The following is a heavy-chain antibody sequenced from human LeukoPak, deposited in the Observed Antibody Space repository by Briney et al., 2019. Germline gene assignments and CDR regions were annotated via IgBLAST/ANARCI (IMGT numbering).Heavy chain of an antibody. CDR3: APLTSGSYGN. Sequence: GGSLRLSCVASGFTFSSYAMSWVRQAPGKGLEWVSAISGSGGSTYYADSVKGRFTISRDNSKNTLYLQLDSLRAEDTAVFYCAPLTSGSYGNWGQGTLVTVSS. CDR1: GFTFSSYA. V-gene: IGHV3-23*01. D-gene: IGHD1-26*01. CDR2: ISGSGGST. J-gene: IGHJ4*02.